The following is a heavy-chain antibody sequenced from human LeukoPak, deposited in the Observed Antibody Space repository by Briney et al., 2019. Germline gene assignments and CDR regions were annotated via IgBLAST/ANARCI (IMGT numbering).Heavy chain of an antibody. CDR1: GFGFSSHW. J-gene: IGHJ5*02. D-gene: IGHD1-1*01. CDR3: ARDPSVNNATGYNWFDH. Sequence: GESLRLSCAASGFGFSSHWMHWVRQAPGKGLVWVSRTNSDGSVRNYADSVEGRFIISRDNAKNTLYLQMNSLGAEDTAVYFCARDPSVNNATGYNWFDHWGQGALVTVSS. V-gene: IGHV3-74*01. CDR2: TNSDGSVR.